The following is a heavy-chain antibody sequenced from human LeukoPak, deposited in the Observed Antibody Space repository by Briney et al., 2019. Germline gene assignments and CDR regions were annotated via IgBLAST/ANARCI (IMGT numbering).Heavy chain of an antibody. D-gene: IGHD2-15*01. J-gene: IGHJ3*02. CDR2: IYDSGST. Sequence: SETLSLTCAVYGGSFSGYYWSWIRQPPGKGLEWIGYIYDSGSTYYNPSLESRITISVDTSENRFSLKLSSVTATDTAVYYCARDCSGGSCYGAFDIWGQGTMVTVSS. CDR3: ARDCSGGSCYGAFDI. CDR1: GGSFSGYY. V-gene: IGHV4-30-4*01.